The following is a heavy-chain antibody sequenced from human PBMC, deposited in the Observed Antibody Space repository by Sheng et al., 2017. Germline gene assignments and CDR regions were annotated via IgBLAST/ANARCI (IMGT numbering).Heavy chain of an antibody. CDR2: FYFSGSP. J-gene: IGHJ6*02. V-gene: IGHV4-39*07. D-gene: IGHD1-26*01. CDR3: ARSGSPQTYYYYYGLDV. Sequence: QLQLQESGPGLLKTSETLSLTCTVSDGSISSTSYYWGWIRQPPGKGLEWIGSFYFSGSPYYNPSLKSRVTISVDTSKNQFSLKLNSVTAADTAVYYCARSGSPQTYYYYYGLDVWGHGTTVTV. CDR1: DGSISSTSYY.